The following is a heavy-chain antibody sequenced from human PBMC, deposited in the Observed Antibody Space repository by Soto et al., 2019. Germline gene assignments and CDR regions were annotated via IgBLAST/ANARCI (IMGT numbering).Heavy chain of an antibody. CDR2: ISYDGSNK. CDR3: ARAYSSSSVFSGMDV. Sequence: GGPLRLSCAASEFTFSGYAMHWVRQAPGKGLEWVAVISYDGSNKYYADSVKGRFTISRDNSKNTLYLQMNSLRAEDTAVYYCARAYSSSSVFSGMDVWGQGTTVTVSS. CDR1: EFTFSGYA. J-gene: IGHJ6*02. D-gene: IGHD6-13*01. V-gene: IGHV3-30-3*01.